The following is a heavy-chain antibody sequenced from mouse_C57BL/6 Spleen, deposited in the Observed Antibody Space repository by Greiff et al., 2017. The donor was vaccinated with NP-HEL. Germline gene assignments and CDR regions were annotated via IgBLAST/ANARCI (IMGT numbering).Heavy chain of an antibody. CDR1: GFTFSSYA. Sequence: EVKLVESGGGLVKPGGSLKLSCAASGFTFSSYAMSWVRQTPEKRLEWVATISDGGSYTYYPDNVKGRFTISRDNAKNNLYLQMSHLKSEDTAMYYCAREEEELGRGYFDYWGQGTTLTVSS. V-gene: IGHV5-4*01. D-gene: IGHD4-1*01. CDR3: AREEEELGRGYFDY. CDR2: ISDGGSYT. J-gene: IGHJ2*01.